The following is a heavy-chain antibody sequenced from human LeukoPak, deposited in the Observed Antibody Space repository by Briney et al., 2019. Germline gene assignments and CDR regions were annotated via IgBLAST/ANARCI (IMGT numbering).Heavy chain of an antibody. Sequence: ASVKVSCKASGYTFTSYAMNWVRQAPGQGLEWMGWINPNSGGTNYAQKFQGRVTMTRDTSISTAYMELSRLRSDDTAVYYCARGATYYYDSSGYYVDYWGQGTLVTVSS. J-gene: IGHJ4*02. D-gene: IGHD3-22*01. CDR2: INPNSGGT. V-gene: IGHV1-2*02. CDR1: GYTFTSYA. CDR3: ARGATYYYDSSGYYVDY.